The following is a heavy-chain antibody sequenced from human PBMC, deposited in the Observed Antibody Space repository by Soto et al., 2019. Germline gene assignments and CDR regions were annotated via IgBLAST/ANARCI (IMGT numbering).Heavy chain of an antibody. D-gene: IGHD3-10*01. J-gene: IGHJ4*02. CDR1: GFTFTNFW. CDR2: INPYGSEK. V-gene: IGHV3-7*03. Sequence: PGGSLRLSCAASGFTFTNFWMDWVRQAPGKGREWVANINPYGSEKHYADAVKGRFAISRDNSRTTLYLQMNSLTAEDTAVYYCANGRATYGLLTHDYWGQGTLVTVSS. CDR3: ANGRATYGLLTHDY.